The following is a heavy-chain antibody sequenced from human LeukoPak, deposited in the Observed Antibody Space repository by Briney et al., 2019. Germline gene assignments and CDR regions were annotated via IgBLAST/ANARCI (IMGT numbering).Heavy chain of an antibody. Sequence: GGSLRLSCAASGFTFSSYAMSWVRQAPGKGLEWVSAISGSGGSTYYADSVKGRFTISRDNSKNTLYLQMNSLRAEDTAVYYCARDGVPDDYGDYGAFDIWGQGTMVTVSS. D-gene: IGHD4-17*01. V-gene: IGHV3-23*01. CDR2: ISGSGGST. CDR3: ARDGVPDDYGDYGAFDI. J-gene: IGHJ3*02. CDR1: GFTFSSYA.